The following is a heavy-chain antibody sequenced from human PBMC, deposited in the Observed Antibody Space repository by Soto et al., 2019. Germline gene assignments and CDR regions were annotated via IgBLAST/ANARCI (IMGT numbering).Heavy chain of an antibody. J-gene: IGHJ3*02. CDR3: VRGPRYCSGGSCSIMGDAFDI. V-gene: IGHV3-66*01. D-gene: IGHD2-15*01. CDR1: GFTVTDIY. Sequence: EVQLVESGGGLVQPGGSLRLSCVASGFTVTDIYMNWVRQAPGKGLEWVSVIYNEFTDYADSVRGRFSISTDSSKNALYLQMNSLRAEDSAVYYCVRGPRYCSGGSCSIMGDAFDIWGQGTMVTVSS. CDR2: IYNEFT.